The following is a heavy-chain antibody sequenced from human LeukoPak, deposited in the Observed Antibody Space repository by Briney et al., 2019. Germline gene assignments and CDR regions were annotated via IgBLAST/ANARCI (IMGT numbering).Heavy chain of an antibody. V-gene: IGHV3-7*04. D-gene: IGHD3-3*01. CDR1: GFRFAPFW. J-gene: IGHJ4*02. Sequence: PGGSLRLSCAASGFRFAPFWMTWVRQAPGPGPEFVATMNRDGSEVAYGNSVRGRFTISRDNAKNSLYLQMYSLRAEDTAVYYCARGIDEWLYLNYWGQGALVTVSS. CDR3: ARGIDEWLYLNY. CDR2: MNRDGSEV.